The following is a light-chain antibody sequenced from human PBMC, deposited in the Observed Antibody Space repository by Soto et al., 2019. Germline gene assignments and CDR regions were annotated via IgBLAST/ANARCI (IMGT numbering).Light chain of an antibody. CDR1: QSVSSSY. J-gene: IGKJ1*01. CDR2: GAS. Sequence: EIVLTQSPGTLSLSPGERATLSCRASQSVSSSYLAWYQQKPGQAPRLLIYGASSRAIGIPDRFSGSGSGTDFTLTISRLEPEDFAMYYCQQYGSLWTFGQGTKVEIK. CDR3: QQYGSLWT. V-gene: IGKV3-20*01.